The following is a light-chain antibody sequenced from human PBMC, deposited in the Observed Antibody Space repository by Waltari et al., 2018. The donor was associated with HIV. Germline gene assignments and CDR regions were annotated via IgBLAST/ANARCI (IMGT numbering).Light chain of an antibody. CDR1: AFTKRS. V-gene: IGLV3-25*03. CDR3: QSSDSSGVDFVV. J-gene: IGLJ2*01. Sequence: DLTQPPSVSVPPGQTATITCPGAAFTKRSGYWYQKKSGQAPVLLINKDTERLSGIPERFSGSSSGTSLTLTINEVRAEDEAEYYCQSSDSSGVDFVVFGGGTKLTV. CDR2: KDT.